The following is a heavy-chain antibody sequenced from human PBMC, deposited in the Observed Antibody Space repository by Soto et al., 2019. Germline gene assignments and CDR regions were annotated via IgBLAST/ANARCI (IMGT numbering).Heavy chain of an antibody. CDR1: GGSISSGDYY. J-gene: IGHJ5*02. CDR2: IYSSVST. V-gene: IGHV4-30-4*01. D-gene: IGHD6-13*01. CDR3: AGGYSSSWYGFAP. Sequence: SETLSLTCTVSGGSISSGDYYCSWIRQPPGKGLEWIGYIYSSVSTYYNPSLKSRVTISVDTSKNQFSLKLSSVTAADTALYYGAGGYSSSWYGFAPWVKGTLVTVSS.